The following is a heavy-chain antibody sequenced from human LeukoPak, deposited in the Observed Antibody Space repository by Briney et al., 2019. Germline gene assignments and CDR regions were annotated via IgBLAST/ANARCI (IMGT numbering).Heavy chain of an antibody. V-gene: IGHV3-23*01. Sequence: GGSLRLSCAASRITVNYSAMGWLRQAPGKGLEWLSTISGSGDNTYYADSVKGRFTVSRDNSKNTLYLQMNSLRAEDTAVYYCAAMLPLLVGGPFDHWGQGTLVTVSS. D-gene: IGHD3-16*02. CDR1: RITVNYSA. CDR3: AAMLPLLVGGPFDH. CDR2: ISGSGDNT. J-gene: IGHJ4*02.